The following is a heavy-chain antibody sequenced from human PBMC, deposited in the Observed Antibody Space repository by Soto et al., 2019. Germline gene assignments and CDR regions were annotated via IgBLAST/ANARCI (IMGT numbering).Heavy chain of an antibody. Sequence: GGSLRLSCAASGFTFSSYAMHWVRQAPGKGLEWVANIKQDGSEKYYVDSVKGRFTISRDNAKNSLYLQMNSLRAEDTAVYYCARDLYDSSGYYCQFDYWGQGTLVTVSS. J-gene: IGHJ4*02. CDR2: IKQDGSEK. V-gene: IGHV3-7*01. CDR3: ARDLYDSSGYYCQFDY. D-gene: IGHD3-22*01. CDR1: GFTFSSYA.